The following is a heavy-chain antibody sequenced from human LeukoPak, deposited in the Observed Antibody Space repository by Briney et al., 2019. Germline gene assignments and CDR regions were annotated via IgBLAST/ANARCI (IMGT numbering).Heavy chain of an antibody. D-gene: IGHD2-15*01. CDR1: GFTFSGYA. Sequence: GGSLRLSCAASGFTFSGYAMSWVRQAPGKGLEWVSAISGSGGSTYYADSVKGRFTISRDNSKNTLYLQMNSLRAEDTAVYYCAKVGWGCSGGSCYYFDYWGQGTLVTVSS. CDR2: ISGSGGST. V-gene: IGHV3-23*01. J-gene: IGHJ4*02. CDR3: AKVGWGCSGGSCYYFDY.